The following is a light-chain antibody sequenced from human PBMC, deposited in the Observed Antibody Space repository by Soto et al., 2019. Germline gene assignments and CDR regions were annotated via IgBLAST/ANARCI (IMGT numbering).Light chain of an antibody. CDR3: RSYTRRSTMV. Sequence: QSALTQPASVSGSPGQSITISCTGTSSDVGGYNYVSWYQQHPGKAPKLMIYDVSNRPSGVSNRFSGSKSGNTASLTISGLQAEDEADYYCRSYTRRSTMVFGGGTKVTVL. J-gene: IGLJ2*01. CDR2: DVS. CDR1: SSDVGGYNY. V-gene: IGLV2-14*01.